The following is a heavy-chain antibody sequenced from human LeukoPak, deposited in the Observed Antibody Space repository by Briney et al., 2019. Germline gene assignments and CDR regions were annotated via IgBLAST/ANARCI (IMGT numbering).Heavy chain of an antibody. CDR2: ISSSSSYI. V-gene: IGHV3-21*01. CDR3: ARDRADYGDIDY. CDR1: GFTLSSYS. J-gene: IGHJ4*02. Sequence: GGSLRLSCAASGFTLSSYSMNWVRQAPGKGLEWVSSISSSSSYIYYADSVKGRFTISRDNAKNSLYLQMNSLRAEDTAVYYCARDRADYGDIDYWGQGTLVTVSS. D-gene: IGHD4-17*01.